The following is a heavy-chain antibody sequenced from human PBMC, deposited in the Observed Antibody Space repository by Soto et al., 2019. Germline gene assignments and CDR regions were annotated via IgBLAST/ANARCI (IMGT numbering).Heavy chain of an antibody. V-gene: IGHV3-30*04. CDR1: GFTFSTYA. D-gene: IGHD2-15*01. CDR3: AKEVVVVAAPYYFDY. Sequence: QVQLVESGGGVVRPGRSLRLSCAASGFTFSTYAVHWVRQAPGKGLEWVAVISYDGSNKYYADSVKGRFTISRDNSKNTLYLQMNSLRAEDTAVYYCAKEVVVVAAPYYFDYWGQGTLVTVSS. J-gene: IGHJ4*02. CDR2: ISYDGSNK.